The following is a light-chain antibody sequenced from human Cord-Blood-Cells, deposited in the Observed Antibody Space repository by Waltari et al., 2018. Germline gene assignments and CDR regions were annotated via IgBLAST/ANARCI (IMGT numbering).Light chain of an antibody. V-gene: IGKV3-20*01. CDR2: VAS. CDR1: QSVSSSY. Sequence: ERATLYCRASQSVSSSYLAWYQQKPGQAPRLLIYVASSRATGIPDRFSGSGSGTDFTLTISRLEPEDFAVYYCQQYGSSLLTFGGGTKVEIK. J-gene: IGKJ4*01. CDR3: QQYGSSLLT.